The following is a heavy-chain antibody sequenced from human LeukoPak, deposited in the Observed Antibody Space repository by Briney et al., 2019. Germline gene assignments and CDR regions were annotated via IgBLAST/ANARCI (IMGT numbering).Heavy chain of an antibody. Sequence: SETLSLTCTVSGGSISSYYWSWIRQPPGKGLEWIGYIYYSGSTNYNPSLKSRVTISVDTSKNQFSLKLSSVTAADTAVYYCARHGKGDGDRSHYFDYWGEGTLVTVSS. V-gene: IGHV4-59*08. CDR2: IYYSGST. D-gene: IGHD4-17*01. CDR1: GGSISSYY. J-gene: IGHJ4*02. CDR3: ARHGKGDGDRSHYFDY.